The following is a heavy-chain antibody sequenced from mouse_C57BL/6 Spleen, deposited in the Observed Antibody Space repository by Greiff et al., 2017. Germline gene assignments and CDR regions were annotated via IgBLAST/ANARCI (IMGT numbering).Heavy chain of an antibody. CDR3: ARINYDDWYFDG. Sequence: QVTLKVSGPGILQPSQTLSLTCSFSGFSLSTFGMGVGWIRQPSGKGLEWLAHIWWDDDKYYNPAMKSRHTTSKDTSKNQVFLKIANVDTADTATDYCARINYDDWYFDGGGTGTTVTVSS. V-gene: IGHV8-8*01. CDR2: IWWDDDK. CDR1: GFSLSTFGMG. D-gene: IGHD2-3*01. J-gene: IGHJ1*03.